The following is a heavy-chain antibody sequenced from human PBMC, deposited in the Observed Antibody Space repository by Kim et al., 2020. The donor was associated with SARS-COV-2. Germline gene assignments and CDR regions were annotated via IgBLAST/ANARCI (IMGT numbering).Heavy chain of an antibody. D-gene: IGHD3-16*01. CDR3: AHSVGDAFDI. J-gene: IGHJ3*02. Sequence: DTRYSQSLKSRLTITKDTSKNQVVLTMTNMDPVDTATYYCAHSVGDAFDIWGQGTMVTVSS. V-gene: IGHV2-5*01. CDR2: DT.